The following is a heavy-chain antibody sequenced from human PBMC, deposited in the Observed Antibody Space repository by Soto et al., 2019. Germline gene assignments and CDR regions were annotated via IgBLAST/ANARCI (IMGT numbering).Heavy chain of an antibody. V-gene: IGHV3-23*01. J-gene: IGHJ3*02. Sequence: GGSLRLSCAASGFTFSSYAMSWVRQAPGKGLEWVSAISGSGGSTYYADSVKGRFTISRDNSKNTLYLQMNSLRAEDTAVYYCAKDHGLSDYGDYAAFDIWGQGTMVTVSS. CDR2: ISGSGGST. D-gene: IGHD4-17*01. CDR1: GFTFSSYA. CDR3: AKDHGLSDYGDYAAFDI.